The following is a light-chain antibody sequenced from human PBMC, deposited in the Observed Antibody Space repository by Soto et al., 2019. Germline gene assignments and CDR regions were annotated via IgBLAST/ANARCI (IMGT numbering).Light chain of an antibody. CDR1: QSIAGY. Sequence: IQMTQSPSSLSASVGDRVTITCRASQSIAGYLNWYQQKPGKAPKLLIYAASSLQSGVPSRFSGSGSGTDFALTIRSLQPEDFATYYCQQSYSTPRTFGQGTKLEIQ. CDR2: AAS. CDR3: QQSYSTPRT. J-gene: IGKJ2*01. V-gene: IGKV1-39*01.